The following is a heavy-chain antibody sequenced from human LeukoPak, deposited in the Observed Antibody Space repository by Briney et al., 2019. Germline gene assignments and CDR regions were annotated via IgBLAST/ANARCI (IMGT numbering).Heavy chain of an antibody. CDR1: GFTFSSYW. CDR3: ARELSSGWYGSDY. D-gene: IGHD6-19*01. V-gene: IGHV3-7*01. J-gene: IGHJ4*02. Sequence: GGSLRLSCAASGFTFSSYWMSWVRQAPGKGLEWVANIKQDGSEKYYADSVKGRFTISRDNAKNSLYLQMNSLRAEDTAVYYCARELSSGWYGSDYWGQGTLVTVSS. CDR2: IKQDGSEK.